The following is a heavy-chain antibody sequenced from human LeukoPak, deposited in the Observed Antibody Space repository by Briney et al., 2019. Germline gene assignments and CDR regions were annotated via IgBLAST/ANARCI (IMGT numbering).Heavy chain of an antibody. CDR1: GYTFTSYY. J-gene: IGHJ4*02. CDR3: ARAGGVRSYYYDSSGSKIPYFDY. V-gene: IGHV1-46*01. D-gene: IGHD3-22*01. Sequence: GVSVKVSCKASGYTFTSYYMHWVRQAPGQGLEWMGIINPSGGSTSYAQKFQGRVTMTRDTSTSTVYMELSSLRSEDTAVYYCARAGGVRSYYYDSSGSKIPYFDYWGQGTLVTVSS. CDR2: INPSGGST.